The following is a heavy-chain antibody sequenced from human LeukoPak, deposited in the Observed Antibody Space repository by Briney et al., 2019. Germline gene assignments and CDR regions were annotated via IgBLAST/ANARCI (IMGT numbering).Heavy chain of an antibody. CDR3: ATGRSVAGQIDY. CDR1: DYSISSGYY. CDR2: VYHTGST. V-gene: IGHV4-38-2*01. D-gene: IGHD5-12*01. J-gene: IGHJ4*02. Sequence: PSETLSLTCAVSDYSISSGYYWGWIRQPPGKGLEGCGNVYHTGSTYYNPSLKSRVTISADTSKNQFSLKLTSVTAADTAVYYCATGRSVAGQIDYWGQGTLVTVSS.